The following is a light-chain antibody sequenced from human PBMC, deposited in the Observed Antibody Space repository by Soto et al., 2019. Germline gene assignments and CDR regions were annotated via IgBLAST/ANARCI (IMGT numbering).Light chain of an antibody. CDR2: GAS. CDR3: HQCGNSWWT. CDR1: QAVSSTY. J-gene: IGKJ1*01. Sequence: EAVLTQSPNTLSLSPGESATLSCRASQAVSSTYLVWYQQKPGLAPRLLIYGASSRAPGISDRFSGSGSGTDFTLTISRLEPEDFAVYYCHQCGNSWWTFGEGTKVEIK. V-gene: IGKV3-20*01.